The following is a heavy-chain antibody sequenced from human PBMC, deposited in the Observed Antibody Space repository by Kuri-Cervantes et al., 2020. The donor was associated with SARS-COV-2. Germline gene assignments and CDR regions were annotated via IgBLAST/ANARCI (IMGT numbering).Heavy chain of an antibody. Sequence: GGSLRLSCAASGFTFSSYSMNWVRQAPGKGLEWVSVIYSGGSTYYADSVKGRFTISRDNSKNTLYLQMNSLRAEDTAVYYCARVIEDTADAFDIWGQGTMVTVSS. D-gene: IGHD5-18*01. V-gene: IGHV3-66*02. CDR1: GFTFSSYS. CDR3: ARVIEDTADAFDI. J-gene: IGHJ3*02. CDR2: IYSGGST.